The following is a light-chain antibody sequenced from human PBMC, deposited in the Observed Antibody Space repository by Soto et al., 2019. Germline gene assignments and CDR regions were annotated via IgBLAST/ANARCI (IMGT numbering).Light chain of an antibody. CDR3: QQRSNWPLT. Sequence: EIVLTQSPATLSLSPGERATLSCRASQSVGSFLAWYHQKPGQAPRLLVFDASNRATGIPVRFSGSGSGTDFTLTISSLEPEESAVYYCQQRSNWPLTFGGGTKVEIK. CDR1: QSVGSF. J-gene: IGKJ4*01. CDR2: DAS. V-gene: IGKV3-11*01.